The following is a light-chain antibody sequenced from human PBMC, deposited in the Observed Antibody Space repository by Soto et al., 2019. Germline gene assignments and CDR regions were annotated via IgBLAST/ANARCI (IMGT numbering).Light chain of an antibody. CDR2: GAS. CDR1: QSVSSSY. J-gene: IGKJ1*01. Sequence: EIVLTQSPGTLSLSPGERATVSCRASQSVSSSYLAWYQQKPGQAPSLLIYGASSRATGIPDRFSGSGSGTDFTLTISRLEPEDFAVYYCQQYGSSPRTFGQGTKVEIK. CDR3: QQYGSSPRT. V-gene: IGKV3-20*01.